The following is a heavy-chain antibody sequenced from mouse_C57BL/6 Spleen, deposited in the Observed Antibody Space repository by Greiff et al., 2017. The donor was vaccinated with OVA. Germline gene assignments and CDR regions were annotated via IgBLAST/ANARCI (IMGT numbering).Heavy chain of an antibody. Sequence: VQVVESGAELVKPGASVKISCKASGYTFTDYYINWVKQRPGQGLEWIGKIGPGSGSTYYNEKFKGKATLTADKSSSTAYMQLSSLTSEDSAVYICARTAYSNYRYAMDYWGQGTSVTVSS. CDR1: GYTFTDYY. CDR2: IGPGSGST. CDR3: ARTAYSNYRYAMDY. D-gene: IGHD2-5*01. J-gene: IGHJ4*01. V-gene: IGHV1-77*01.